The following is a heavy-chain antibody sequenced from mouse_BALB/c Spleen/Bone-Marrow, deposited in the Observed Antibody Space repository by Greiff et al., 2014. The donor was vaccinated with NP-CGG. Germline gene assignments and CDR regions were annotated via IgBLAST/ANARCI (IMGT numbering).Heavy chain of an antibody. Sequence: VKLMESGPGLVAPSQSLSITCTVSGFSLTSYGVHWVRQPPGEVLEWLGVIWAGGSTNYNSALMSRLSISKDNSKSQVFLKMNSLQTDDTAMYYCARGSYYEGAMDYWGQGTSVTVSS. CDR1: GFSLTSYG. CDR2: IWAGGST. CDR3: ARGSYYEGAMDY. J-gene: IGHJ4*01. V-gene: IGHV2-9*02. D-gene: IGHD1-1*01.